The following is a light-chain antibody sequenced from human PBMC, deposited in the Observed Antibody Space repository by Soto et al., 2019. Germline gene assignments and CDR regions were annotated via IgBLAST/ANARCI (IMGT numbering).Light chain of an antibody. V-gene: IGKV1-12*01. Sequence: DIQMTQSPSSVSASVGDRVTITCRASQGITNCLAWYQQKPGKAPKLLIYAASGLPSGVPSRFSGGASATDFPITISRQQPEDSANYYCQKANSFPLTFGRGTKVEIK. J-gene: IGKJ4*01. CDR3: QKANSFPLT. CDR2: AAS. CDR1: QGITNC.